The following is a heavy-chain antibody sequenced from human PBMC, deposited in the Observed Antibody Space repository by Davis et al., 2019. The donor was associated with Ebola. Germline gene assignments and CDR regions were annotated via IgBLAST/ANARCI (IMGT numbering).Heavy chain of an antibody. J-gene: IGHJ4*02. CDR2: IIPVFGTS. D-gene: IGHD3-22*01. CDR1: GGTFSNYG. CDR3: ARDRYSDGSGYFFEQSH. Sequence: SVKVSCKASGGTFSNYGISWVRQAPGQGLDWMGGIIPVFGTSKYAQKFQGRVTITADESTSTAYMELSSLRSEDTAMYYCARDRYSDGSGYFFEQSHWGQGTLATVSS. V-gene: IGHV1-69*13.